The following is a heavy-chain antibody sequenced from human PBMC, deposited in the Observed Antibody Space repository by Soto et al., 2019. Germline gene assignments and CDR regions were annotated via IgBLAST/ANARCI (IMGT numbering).Heavy chain of an antibody. CDR1: GFTFSSYA. Sequence: QTGGSLRLSCAASGFTFSSYAMHWVRQAPGKGLEWVAVISYDGSNKYYADSVKGRFTISRDNSKNTLYLQMNSLRAEDTAVYYCARDPMVRGVIIQNWFDPWGQGALVTVSS. CDR2: ISYDGSNK. V-gene: IGHV3-30-3*01. CDR3: ARDPMVRGVIIQNWFDP. J-gene: IGHJ5*02. D-gene: IGHD3-10*01.